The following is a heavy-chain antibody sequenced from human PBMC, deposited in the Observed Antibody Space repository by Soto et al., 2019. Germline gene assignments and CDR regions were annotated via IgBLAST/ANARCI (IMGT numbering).Heavy chain of an antibody. J-gene: IGHJ3*01. CDR3: STGSRSAETFDV. CDR1: GGTFSTYT. Sequence: QVHLVQSGAEVKKPGSSVKVSCKAAGGTFSTYTLIWVRQAPGQGLEWMGRIIPMLTVTNSAQKFQGRVTLTADKSTSTAFMELSSLRSDDTAVYYCSTGSRSAETFDVWGQGTMVTVSS. CDR2: IIPMLTVT. V-gene: IGHV1-69*02. D-gene: IGHD2-2*01.